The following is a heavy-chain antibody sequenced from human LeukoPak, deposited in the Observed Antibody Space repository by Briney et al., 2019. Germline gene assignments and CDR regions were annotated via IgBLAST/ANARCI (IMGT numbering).Heavy chain of an antibody. CDR2: ISAYNGNT. J-gene: IGHJ4*02. V-gene: IGHV1-18*01. Sequence: ASVKVSCKASGYTFTSYGISWVRQAPGQGLEWMGWISAYNGNTNYAQKLQGRVTMTTDTSTSTAYMELRSLRSDDTAVYYCARTSLNIAAAGTESDYWGQGTLVTVSS. CDR3: ARTSLNIAAAGTESDY. D-gene: IGHD6-13*01. CDR1: GYTFTSYG.